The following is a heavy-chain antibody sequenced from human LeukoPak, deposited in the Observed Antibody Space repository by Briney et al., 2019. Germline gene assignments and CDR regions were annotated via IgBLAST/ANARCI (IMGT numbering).Heavy chain of an antibody. CDR3: ARDIVVGTAANPLDRYFDL. J-gene: IGHJ2*01. Sequence: GGSLRLSCAASGFTFSSYWMHWVRQAPGKGLLWVSRINSDGSSTSYADSVKGRFTISRDNAKNTLYLQMNSLRAEDTAVYYCARDIVVGTAANPLDRYFDLWGRGTLVTVSS. D-gene: IGHD2-2*01. V-gene: IGHV3-74*01. CDR1: GFTFSSYW. CDR2: INSDGSST.